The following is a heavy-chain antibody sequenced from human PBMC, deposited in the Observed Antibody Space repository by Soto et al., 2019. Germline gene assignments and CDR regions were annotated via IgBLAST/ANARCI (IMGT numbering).Heavy chain of an antibody. CDR2: DYCSGST. D-gene: IGHD3-22*01. J-gene: IGHJ4*02. CDR3: ARVYPDGSSGYYTSDC. CDR1: GGSISSGGYY. V-gene: IGHV4-31*03. Sequence: QVQLQESGPGLVKPSQTLSLTCTVSGGSISSGGYYWSWIRQDPEKGLEWIGSDYCSGSTYYNPSLSSRVTISVYTSKTLFSLKLRSVTAADTAVYYCARVYPDGSSGYYTSDCWCAGTLVSVSS.